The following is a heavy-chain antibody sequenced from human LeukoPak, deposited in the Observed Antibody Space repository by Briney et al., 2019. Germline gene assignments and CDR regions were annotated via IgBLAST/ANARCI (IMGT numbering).Heavy chain of an antibody. Sequence: GGSLRLSCAASGFTFSGYPMYWVRQAPGKGLEWVAVISYDGSDKFYADSVKGRFTISRDSSKNTLYLQMNSLRPEDTAVYYCARARPSMWIDYWGQGTLVTVSS. CDR1: GFTFSGYP. CDR2: ISYDGSDK. CDR3: ARARPSMWIDY. J-gene: IGHJ4*02. D-gene: IGHD5-12*01. V-gene: IGHV3-30*04.